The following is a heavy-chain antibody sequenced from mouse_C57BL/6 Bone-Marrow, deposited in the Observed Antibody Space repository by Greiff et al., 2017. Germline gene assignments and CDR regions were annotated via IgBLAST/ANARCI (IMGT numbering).Heavy chain of an antibody. CDR3: ARNYGSLDY. Sequence: EVQRVESGGGLVQPGGSLSLSCAASGFTFTDYYMSWVRQPPGKALEWLGFIRNKANGYTTEYSASVKGRFTISRDNSQSILYLQMNALRAEDSATYYCARNYGSLDYWGQGTTLTVSS. CDR2: IRNKANGYTT. D-gene: IGHD1-1*01. V-gene: IGHV7-3*01. J-gene: IGHJ2*01. CDR1: GFTFTDYY.